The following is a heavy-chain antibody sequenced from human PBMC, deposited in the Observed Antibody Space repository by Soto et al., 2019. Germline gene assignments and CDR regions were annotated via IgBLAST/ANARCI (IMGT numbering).Heavy chain of an antibody. D-gene: IGHD2-15*01. V-gene: IGHV3-53*01. J-gene: IGHJ4*02. CDR1: GFTVSNNY. CDR2: ISNTGST. CDR3: ANVNAVVVAAHFEYEYYLDY. Sequence: GGSLRLSCVASGFTVSNNYMSWVRQAPGRGLEWVSAISNTGSTYYAGSVKGRSTISRDSSTNTLYLEVNSLRADDTAVYYCANVNAVVVAAHFEYEYYLDYWGQGTLVTVSS.